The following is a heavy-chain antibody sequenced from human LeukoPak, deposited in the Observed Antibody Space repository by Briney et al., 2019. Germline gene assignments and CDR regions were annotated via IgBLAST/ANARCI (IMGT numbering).Heavy chain of an antibody. V-gene: IGHV4-59*02. D-gene: IGHD6-13*01. J-gene: IGHJ5*02. CDR2: IYYSGST. CDR3: ARAIGIAAAEGFDP. Sequence: GSLGLSCAASGFTVSSNYMSWIRQPPGKGLEWIGYIYYSGSTNYNPSLKSRVTISVDTSKNQFSLKLSSVTAADTAVYYCARAIGIAAAEGFDPWGQGTLVTVSS. CDR1: GFTVSSNY.